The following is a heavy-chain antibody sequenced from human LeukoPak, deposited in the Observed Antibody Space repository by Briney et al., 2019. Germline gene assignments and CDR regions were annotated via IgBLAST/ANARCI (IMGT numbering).Heavy chain of an antibody. V-gene: IGHV1-3*01. Sequence: ASVKVSCKASGYTFTSYAMHWVRQAPGQRLEWMGWINAGNGNTKYSQKFQGRVTITRDTSASTAYMELSSLRSEDTAVYYCALDYYDSCGLSEWWFDPWGQGTLVTVSS. CDR3: ALDYYDSCGLSEWWFDP. D-gene: IGHD3-22*01. J-gene: IGHJ5*02. CDR1: GYTFTSYA. CDR2: INAGNGNT.